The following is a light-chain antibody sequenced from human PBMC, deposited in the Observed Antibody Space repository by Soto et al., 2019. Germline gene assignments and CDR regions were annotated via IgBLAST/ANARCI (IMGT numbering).Light chain of an antibody. CDR3: LLSFSDGRGI. CDR2: DTS. J-gene: IGLJ2*01. CDR1: TGPVTSGHY. V-gene: IGLV7-46*01. Sequence: QALVTQESSLTVSPGGTVTLTCGSSTGPVTSGHYPYWFQQRPGQAPKTLIYDTSSKHSWTPARFSGSLLGGRAALTLAGAQPEDEADYYCLLSFSDGRGIFGGGTKLTVL.